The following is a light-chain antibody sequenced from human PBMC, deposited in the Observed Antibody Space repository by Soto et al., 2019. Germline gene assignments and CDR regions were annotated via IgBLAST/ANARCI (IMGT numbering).Light chain of an antibody. CDR2: EVS. CDR3: SSYTSSSTRV. CDR1: SSDVGGYNY. V-gene: IGLV2-14*01. Sequence: QSVLTQPASVSGSPGQSITISCTGTSSDVGGYNYVSWYQQHPGKAPKLMIYEVSNRPSGVSNRSSGSKSGNTASLTISGLQAEDEAYYYCSSYTSSSTRVFGTGTKVTVL. J-gene: IGLJ1*01.